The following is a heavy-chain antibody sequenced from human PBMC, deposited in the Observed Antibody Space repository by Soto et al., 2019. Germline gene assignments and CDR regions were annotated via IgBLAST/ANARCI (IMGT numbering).Heavy chain of an antibody. CDR3: ARARPYYYDSSGYYGPPLFDY. V-gene: IGHV1-3*01. J-gene: IGHJ4*02. D-gene: IGHD3-22*01. Sequence: GQRLEWMGWINAGNGNTKYSQKFQGRVTITRDTSASTAYMELSSLRSEDTAVYYCARARPYYYDSSGYYGPPLFDYWGQGTLVTVSS. CDR2: INAGNGNT.